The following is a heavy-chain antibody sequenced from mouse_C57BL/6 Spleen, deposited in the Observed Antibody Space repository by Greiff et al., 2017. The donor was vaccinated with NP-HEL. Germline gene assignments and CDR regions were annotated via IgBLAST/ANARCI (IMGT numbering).Heavy chain of an antibody. J-gene: IGHJ4*01. Sequence: DVKLVESGGGLVKPGGSLKLSCAASGFTFSDYGMHWVRQAPEKGLEWVAYISSGSSTIYYADTVKGRFTISRDNAKNTLFLQMTSLRSEDTAMYYCAKAYYSNYEDAMDYWGQGTSVTVSS. D-gene: IGHD2-5*01. V-gene: IGHV5-17*01. CDR3: AKAYYSNYEDAMDY. CDR1: GFTFSDYG. CDR2: ISSGSSTI.